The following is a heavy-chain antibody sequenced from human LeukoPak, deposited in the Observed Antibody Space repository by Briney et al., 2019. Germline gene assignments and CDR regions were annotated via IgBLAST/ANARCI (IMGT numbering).Heavy chain of an antibody. Sequence: SVKVSCKASGGTFSSYAISWVRQAPGQGLEWMGGIIPIFGTANYAQKFQGRVTITADESRSTAYMELSSLRSEDTAVYYCASSFEYQLLYGMDVWGKGPTVTVSS. J-gene: IGHJ6*04. V-gene: IGHV1-69*13. CDR1: GGTFSSYA. CDR3: ASSFEYQLLYGMDV. CDR2: IIPIFGTA. D-gene: IGHD2-2*01.